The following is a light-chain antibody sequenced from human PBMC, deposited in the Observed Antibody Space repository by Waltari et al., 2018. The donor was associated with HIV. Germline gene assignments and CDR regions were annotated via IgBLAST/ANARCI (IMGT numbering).Light chain of an antibody. Sequence: EIVLTQSPATLSLSPGERATIYCRASQSVSSYLAWYQQKPGQAPRLLIYDASNRATGIPARFSGSGSGTDFTLTISSLEPEDFAVYYCQQRSNWPPLTFGGGTKVEIK. CDR3: QQRSNWPPLT. J-gene: IGKJ4*01. V-gene: IGKV3-11*01. CDR1: QSVSSY. CDR2: DAS.